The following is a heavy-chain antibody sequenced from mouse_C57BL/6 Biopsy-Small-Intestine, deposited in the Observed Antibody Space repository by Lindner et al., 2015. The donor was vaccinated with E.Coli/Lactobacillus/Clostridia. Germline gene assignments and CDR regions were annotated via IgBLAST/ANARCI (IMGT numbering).Heavy chain of an antibody. V-gene: IGHV1-80*01. CDR2: IYPEDDDI. CDR3: ARRELGDYYAMDN. CDR1: GYAFSRYW. D-gene: IGHD4-1*01. Sequence: VQLQESGAELVKPGASVKISCKASGYAFSRYWMNWVKQRPGKGLEWIGQIYPEDDDINYNGKFKGKATLTADKSSSTAYMQLSSLTYEDSAVYYCARRELGDYYAMDNWGQGTSVTVSS. J-gene: IGHJ4*01.